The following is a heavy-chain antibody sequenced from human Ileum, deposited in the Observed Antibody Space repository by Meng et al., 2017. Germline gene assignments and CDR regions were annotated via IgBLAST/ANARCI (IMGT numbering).Heavy chain of an antibody. CDR1: GGSINSYVW. CDR3: VRNDYCSGGTCYPHFDY. D-gene: IGHD2-15*01. CDR2: IYPGGSI. J-gene: IGHJ4*02. Sequence: ESVPGLGKPAGTLSPTCAVSGGSINSYVWWSWVRQAPGKGLEWIGEIYPGGSINYNPSLKSRVTISADTSKNQFSLSLDSVTAADTAVYYCVRNDYCSGGTCYPHFDYWGQGTLVTVSS. V-gene: IGHV4-4*02.